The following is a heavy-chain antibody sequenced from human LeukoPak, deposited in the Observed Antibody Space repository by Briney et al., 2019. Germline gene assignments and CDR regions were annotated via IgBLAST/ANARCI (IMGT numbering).Heavy chain of an antibody. V-gene: IGHV4-38-2*02. J-gene: IGHJ6*03. Sequence: SETLSLTCTVSGYSISNGYYWGWIRQPPGKGLEWIGYIYYSGSTSYKPSLKSRVTISVDTSKNQFSLKLSSVTAADTAVYYCARLPDYYYHYMDVWGKGTTVTISS. CDR3: ARLPDYYYHYMDV. CDR1: GYSISNGYY. CDR2: IYYSGST.